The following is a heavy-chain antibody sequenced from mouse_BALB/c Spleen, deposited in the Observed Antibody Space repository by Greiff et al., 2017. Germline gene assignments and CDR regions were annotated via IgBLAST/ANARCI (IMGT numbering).Heavy chain of an antibody. J-gene: IGHJ2*01. CDR3: NAGGSPLDY. Sequence: EVMLVESGAELVRSGASVKLSCTASGFNIKDYYMHWVKQRPEQGLEWIGWIDPENGDTEYAPKFQGKATMTADTSSNTAYLQLSSLTSEDTAVYYCNAGGSPLDYWGQGTTLTVSS. CDR1: GFNIKDYY. D-gene: IGHD1-1*02. V-gene: IGHV14-4*02. CDR2: IDPENGDT.